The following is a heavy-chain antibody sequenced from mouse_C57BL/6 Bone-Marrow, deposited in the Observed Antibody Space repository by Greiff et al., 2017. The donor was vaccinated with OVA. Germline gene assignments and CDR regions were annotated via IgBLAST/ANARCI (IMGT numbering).Heavy chain of an antibody. CDR1: GYTFTDYE. CDR2: IDPETGGT. D-gene: IGHD1-1*01. V-gene: IGHV1-15*01. CDR3: TTTVVASWYFDV. J-gene: IGHJ1*03. Sequence: QVQLQQSGAELVRPGASVTLSCKASGYTFTDYEMHWVKQTPVHGLEWIGAIDPETGGTAYNQKFKGKAILTADKSSSTAYMELRSLTSEDSAVYYCTTTVVASWYFDVWGTGTTVTVSS.